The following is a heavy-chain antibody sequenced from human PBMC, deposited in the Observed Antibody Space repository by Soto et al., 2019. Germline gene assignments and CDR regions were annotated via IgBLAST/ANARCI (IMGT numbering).Heavy chain of an antibody. CDR3: AREHNWNRDYYYYGMDV. D-gene: IGHD1-20*01. J-gene: IGHJ6*02. V-gene: IGHV1-69*01. CDR1: GGTFSSYA. CDR2: IIPIFGTA. Sequence: QVQLVQSGAEVKKPGSSVKVSCKASGGTFSSYAISWVRQAPGQGLEWMGGIIPIFGTANYAQKFQGRVTINADESTSTAYMELSSLRSEDTAVYYCAREHNWNRDYYYYGMDVWGQGTTVTVSS.